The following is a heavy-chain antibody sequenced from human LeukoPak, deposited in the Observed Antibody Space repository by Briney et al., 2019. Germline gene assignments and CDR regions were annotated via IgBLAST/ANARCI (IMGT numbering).Heavy chain of an antibody. J-gene: IGHJ4*02. CDR2: ISSNGGSR. V-gene: IGHV3-64*01. D-gene: IGHD3-22*01. CDR3: ARDEDYYDSSGFDY. Sequence: GGSLRLSCAASGFTFSSYAMHWVRQAPGKGLEYVSAISSNGGSRYYANSVKGRFTISRDNSKNTLYLQMGSLRAEDMAVYYCARDEDYYDSSGFDYWGQGTLVTVSS. CDR1: GFTFSSYA.